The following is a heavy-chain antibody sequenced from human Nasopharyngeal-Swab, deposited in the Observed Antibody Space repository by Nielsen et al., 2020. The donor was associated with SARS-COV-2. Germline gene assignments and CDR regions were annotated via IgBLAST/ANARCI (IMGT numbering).Heavy chain of an antibody. D-gene: IGHD3-10*01. Sequence: WVRQAPGQGLEWVGRVVPILGTSNYGQRFQGRVTVTADKSTDTAYLELSSLTFEDTAVYYCAAFNYYYPGRFSFEYWGQGALVTVSS. CDR3: AAFNYYYPGRFSFEY. V-gene: IGHV1-69*08. CDR2: VVPILGTS. J-gene: IGHJ4*01.